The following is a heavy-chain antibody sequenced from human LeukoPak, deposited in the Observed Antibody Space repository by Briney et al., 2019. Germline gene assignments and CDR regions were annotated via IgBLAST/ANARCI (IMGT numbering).Heavy chain of an antibody. CDR1: GYTFTGYY. V-gene: IGHV1-46*01. CDR3: ARGGIFGVVIIPHFDY. J-gene: IGHJ4*02. D-gene: IGHD3-3*01. Sequence: ASVKVSCKASGYTFTGYYMHWVRQAPGQGLEWMGIINPSGGSTSYAQKFQGRVTMTRDMSTSTVYMELSSLRSEDTAVYYCARGGIFGVVIIPHFDYWGQGTLVTVSS. CDR2: INPSGGST.